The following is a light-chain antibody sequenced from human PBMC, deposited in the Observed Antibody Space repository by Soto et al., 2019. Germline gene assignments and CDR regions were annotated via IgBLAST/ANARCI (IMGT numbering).Light chain of an antibody. Sequence: EIGLTQAPATLSLSPGERATLSCRASQSVSSYLAWYQQKPGQAPRLLIYDASNRATGIPARFSGSGSGTDLTLTIRSLEPEDFAVYYCQHRSNLPLTFGGGTMVEIK. J-gene: IGKJ4*01. V-gene: IGKV3-11*01. CDR2: DAS. CDR1: QSVSSY. CDR3: QHRSNLPLT.